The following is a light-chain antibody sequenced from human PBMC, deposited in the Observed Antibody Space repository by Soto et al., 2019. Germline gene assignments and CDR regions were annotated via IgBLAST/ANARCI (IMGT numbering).Light chain of an antibody. CDR3: QQSYSTPL. Sequence: DIQRTQYPSSLSASVGDRVTITCRASQSISSYLNWYQQKPGKAPKLLIYAASSLQSGVPSRFSGSGSRTDFTLTISSLQPEDFATYYCQQSYSTPLFGGGTKVDIK. J-gene: IGKJ4*01. CDR2: AAS. CDR1: QSISSY. V-gene: IGKV1-39*01.